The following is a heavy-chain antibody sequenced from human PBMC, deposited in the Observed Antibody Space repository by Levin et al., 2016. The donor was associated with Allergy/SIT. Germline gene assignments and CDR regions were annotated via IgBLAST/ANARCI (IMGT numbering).Heavy chain of an antibody. J-gene: IGHJ4*02. CDR1: GFTFHDSA. CDR3: AKDIRSSSGYYYGGLDH. D-gene: IGHD3-22*01. V-gene: IGHV3-43*02. Sequence: GESLKISCAASGFTFHDSAMHWVRQAPGKGLEWVSLITGDGDSTHYADSVKGRFTSARDNRKNSLYLQMNSLKAEDTALYYCAKDIRSSSGYYYGGLDHWGQGTLGHRLL. CDR2: ITGDGDST.